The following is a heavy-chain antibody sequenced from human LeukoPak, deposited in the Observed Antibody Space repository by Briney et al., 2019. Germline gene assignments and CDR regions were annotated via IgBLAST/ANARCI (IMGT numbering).Heavy chain of an antibody. CDR2: IYYTGAT. CDR1: GASMSGYY. D-gene: IGHD3-10*01. J-gene: IGHJ4*02. V-gene: IGHV4-59*01. CDR3: TRDVSYGSGTFADY. Sequence: SETLSLTCIVSGASMSGYYWSWIRQPPGKGLEWIGYIYYTGATNYNPSLKSRVTISLDMSKKQFSLNLSSVTAADTAVYYCTRDVSYGSGTFADYWGQGTLVTVSS.